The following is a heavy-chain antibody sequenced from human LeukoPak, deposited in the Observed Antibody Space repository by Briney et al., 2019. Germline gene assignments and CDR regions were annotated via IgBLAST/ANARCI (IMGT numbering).Heavy chain of an antibody. V-gene: IGHV4-30-2*01. Sequence: SETLSLTCAVSGGSVSSSGYSWSWIRQPPGKGLEWIGYIFQSGSTYCNPSLKSRVTISVDRSKNQFSLKLNSVTAADTAVYYCARRPPRSSSWFDPWGQGTLVTVSS. CDR1: GGSVSSSGYS. J-gene: IGHJ5*02. CDR2: IFQSGST. CDR3: ARRPPRSSSWFDP. D-gene: IGHD6-13*01.